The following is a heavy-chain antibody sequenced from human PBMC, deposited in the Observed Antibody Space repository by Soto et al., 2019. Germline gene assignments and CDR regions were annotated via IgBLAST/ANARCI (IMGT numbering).Heavy chain of an antibody. J-gene: IGHJ1*01. D-gene: IGHD2-21*02. CDR1: GFTFSSYG. CDR2: ISYDGSNK. CDR3: AKDPLAYCGGDCYAGYFQH. V-gene: IGHV3-30*18. Sequence: ESGGGVVQPGRSLRLSCAASGFTFSSYGMHWVRQAPGKGLEWVAVISYDGSNKYYADSVKGRFTISRDNSKNTLYLQMNSLRAEDTAVYYCAKDPLAYCGGDCYAGYFQHWGQGTLVTVSS.